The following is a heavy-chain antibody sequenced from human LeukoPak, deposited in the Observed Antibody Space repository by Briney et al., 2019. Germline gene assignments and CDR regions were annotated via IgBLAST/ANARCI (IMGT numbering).Heavy chain of an antibody. CDR2: ISSSRSTI. V-gene: IGHV3-48*01. CDR1: GFTFSSYS. D-gene: IGHD1-26*01. CDR3: ARSRVGARGIDP. J-gene: IGHJ5*02. Sequence: GGSLRLSCAASGFTFSSYSMNWVRQAPGKGLEWVSYISSSRSTIYYADSVKGRFTISRDNAKNSLYLQMNSLRAEDTAVYYCARSRVGARGIDPWGQGTLVTVSS.